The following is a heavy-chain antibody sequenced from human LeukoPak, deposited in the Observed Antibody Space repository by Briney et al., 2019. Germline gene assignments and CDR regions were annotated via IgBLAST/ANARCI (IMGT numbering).Heavy chain of an antibody. J-gene: IGHJ3*02. CDR1: EFTFSAFW. D-gene: IGHD2-21*01. Sequence: GGSLRLSCAASEFTFSAFWMSWVRQAPGKGLEWVANIKADGSVKHYVDSVEGRFSISRDNARSSLYLQMNSLRAEDTAVYYCVRDSDYQRNSGGLYAHYDALDIWGHGTMVTVSS. V-gene: IGHV3-7*01. CDR3: VRDSDYQRNSGGLYAHYDALDI. CDR2: IKADGSVK.